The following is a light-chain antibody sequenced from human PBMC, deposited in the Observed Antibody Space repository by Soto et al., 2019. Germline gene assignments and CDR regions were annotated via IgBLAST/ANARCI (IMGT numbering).Light chain of an antibody. CDR3: QQRSNWPPLFT. CDR1: QSVSSY. V-gene: IGKV3-11*01. J-gene: IGKJ3*01. Sequence: EIVLSQSPATLSLTPGERATLSCRASQSVSSYLAWYQQKPGQAPRLLIYDASNRATGIPARFSGSGSGTDFTLTISGLEPEDFAVYYCQQRSNWPPLFTFGPRSKVD. CDR2: DAS.